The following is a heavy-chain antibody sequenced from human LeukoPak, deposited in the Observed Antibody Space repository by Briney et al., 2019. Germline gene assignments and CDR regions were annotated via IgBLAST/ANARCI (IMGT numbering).Heavy chain of an antibody. CDR3: ARGADYDFWSGYSIPAWFDP. J-gene: IGHJ5*02. CDR1: GYTFTSLG. CDR2: INTYNGNT. D-gene: IGHD3-3*01. Sequence: ASVKVSCKAYGYTFTSLGISWVRQAPGQGLEWMGWINTYNGNTNYAQNVQGRVTMTTDTSTSTAYMELRSLRSDDTAMYYCARGADYDFWSGYSIPAWFDPWGQGTLVTVSS. V-gene: IGHV1-18*01.